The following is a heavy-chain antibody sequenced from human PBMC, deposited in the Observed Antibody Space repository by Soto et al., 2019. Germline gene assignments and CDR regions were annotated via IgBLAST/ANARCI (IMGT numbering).Heavy chain of an antibody. CDR3: AARTGYYTSYYYMDV. V-gene: IGHV3-23*01. CDR2: ISGSGGST. D-gene: IGHD3-9*01. Sequence: GGSLRLSCAASGFTFSSYAMSWVRQAPGKGLEWVSAISGSGGSTYYADSVKGRFTISRDNSKNTLYLQMNSLRAEDTAVYYCAARTGYYTSYYYMDVWGKGTTVTVSS. CDR1: GFTFSSYA. J-gene: IGHJ6*03.